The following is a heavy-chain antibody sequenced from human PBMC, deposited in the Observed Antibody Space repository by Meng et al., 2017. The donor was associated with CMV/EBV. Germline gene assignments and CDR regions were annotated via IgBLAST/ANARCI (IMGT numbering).Heavy chain of an antibody. Sequence: SETLSLTCTVSVGSISSGGYDWSWIRQHPGKGLEWIGYIYYSGNTYYNPSLKSRVTISVDTSKNQFSLKLSSVTAADTAVYYCARVEVVAGKNWFAPWGQGTLVTVSS. CDR1: VGSISSGGYD. J-gene: IGHJ5*02. CDR3: ARVEVVAGKNWFAP. D-gene: IGHD2-15*01. CDR2: IYYSGNT. V-gene: IGHV4-31*03.